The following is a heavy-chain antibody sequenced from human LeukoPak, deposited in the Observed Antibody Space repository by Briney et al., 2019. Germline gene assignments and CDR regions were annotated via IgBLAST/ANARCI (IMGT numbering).Heavy chain of an antibody. Sequence: SGTLCLTCGVSVGSINSGNWWTWVRQSPGKGLEWIGEIHHNGTRNYNPSLKSRVTISVDTSKKQFSLKLSSVTAADTAVYYCARGRLLMWFDPWGQGTLVTVSS. V-gene: IGHV4/OR15-8*01. CDR2: IHHNGTR. CDR3: ARGRLLMWFDP. D-gene: IGHD3-16*01. CDR1: VGSINSGNW. J-gene: IGHJ5*02.